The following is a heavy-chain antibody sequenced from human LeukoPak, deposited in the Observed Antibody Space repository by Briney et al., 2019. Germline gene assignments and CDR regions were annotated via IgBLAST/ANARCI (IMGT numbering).Heavy chain of an antibody. V-gene: IGHV3-30-3*01. D-gene: IGHD6-6*01. CDR2: ISYDGSNK. CDR3: ARGREYSSLLDY. Sequence: GGSLRLSCAASGFTFSSYAMHWVRQAPGKGLEWVAVISYDGSNKYYADSVKGRFTISRDNSKNTLYLQMNSLRAEDTAVYYCARGREYSSLLDYWGQGTLVTVSS. J-gene: IGHJ4*02. CDR1: GFTFSSYA.